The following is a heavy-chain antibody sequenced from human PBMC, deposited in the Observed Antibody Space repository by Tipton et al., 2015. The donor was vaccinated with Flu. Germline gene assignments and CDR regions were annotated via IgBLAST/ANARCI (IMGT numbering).Heavy chain of an antibody. V-gene: IGHV4-34*01. Sequence: LRLSCAVYGGSFSGYYWSWIRQPPGKGLEWIGEINHSGSTYYNPSLKSRVTISVDTSKNQFSLKLSSVTAADTAVYYCARLLIRYNWNDSQDYWGQGTLVTVSS. CDR2: INHSGST. CDR3: ARLLIRYNWNDSQDY. D-gene: IGHD1-1*01. J-gene: IGHJ4*02. CDR1: GGSFSGYY.